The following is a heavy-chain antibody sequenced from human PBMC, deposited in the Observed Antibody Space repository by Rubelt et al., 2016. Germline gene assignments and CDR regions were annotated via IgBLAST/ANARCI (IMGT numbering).Heavy chain of an antibody. CDR3: AKGQWELGQADY. Sequence: EVQLLESGGGLVQPGGSLRLSCAASGFTFSSYAMSWVRQAPGKGLEWVSAISGSGGSTYYADSVNGRFTISRDNSKNTLYLQMISRGAEDTAVYYCAKGQWELGQADYWGQGTLVTVSS. CDR2: ISGSGGST. D-gene: IGHD1-26*01. J-gene: IGHJ4*02. V-gene: IGHV3-23*01. CDR1: GFTFSSYA.